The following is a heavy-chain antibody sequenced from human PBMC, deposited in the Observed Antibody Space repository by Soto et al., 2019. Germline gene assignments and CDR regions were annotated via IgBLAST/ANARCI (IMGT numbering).Heavy chain of an antibody. CDR1: GFTFSSYG. CDR2: IWYDGSNK. CDR3: ARGGGSYQNWFDP. D-gene: IGHD1-26*01. Sequence: QVQLVESGGGVVQPGRSLRLSCAASGFTFSSYGMHWVRQAPGKGLEWVAVIWYDGSNKYYADSVKGRFTISRDNSKNTRYLQMNSLRAEDTAVYYCARGGGSYQNWFDPWGQGTLVTVSS. J-gene: IGHJ5*02. V-gene: IGHV3-33*01.